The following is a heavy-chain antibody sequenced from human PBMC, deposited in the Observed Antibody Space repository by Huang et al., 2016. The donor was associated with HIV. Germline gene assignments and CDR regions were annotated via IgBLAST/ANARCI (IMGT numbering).Heavy chain of an antibody. CDR2: INPDVDST. J-gene: IGHJ6*02. V-gene: IGHV1-46*01. CDR3: AREGQDYAMDV. CDR1: GYPFTSYS. Sequence: QVQLVQSGAEVQKPGASVKVSCKTSGYPFTSYSIHWVRQAPGQGLEWMGIINPDVDSTSYAPKFQGRVTMTRDTSTSTVYMELSSLRSEDTAMYYCAREGQDYAMDVWGQGTTVTVSS.